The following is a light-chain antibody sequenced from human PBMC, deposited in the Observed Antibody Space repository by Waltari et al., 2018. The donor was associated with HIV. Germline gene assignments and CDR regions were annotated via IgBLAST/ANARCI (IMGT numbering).Light chain of an antibody. J-gene: IGLJ2*01. CDR1: SGHSSYA. CDR3: QTWGTAIPVV. V-gene: IGLV4-69*01. CDR2: INNDGSH. Sequence: QLKLTQSPSASASLGASVKLTCTLSSGHSSYAITWLQQQSEKGPRHLMKINNDGSHTKGDGIPDRFSGSSSGAERFLTISSLQSEDEADYYCQTWGTAIPVVFGGGTKLTVL.